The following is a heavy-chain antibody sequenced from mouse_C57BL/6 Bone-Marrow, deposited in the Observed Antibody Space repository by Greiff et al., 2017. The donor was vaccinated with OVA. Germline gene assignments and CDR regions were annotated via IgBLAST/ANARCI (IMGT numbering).Heavy chain of an antibody. CDR1: GYTFTSYW. V-gene: IGHV1-52*01. Sequence: QVQLQQPGAELVRPGSSVKLSCKASGYTFTSYWMHWVKQRPIQGLEWIGNIDPSDSETHYNQKFKDKATLTVDKSSSTAYMQLSSLTSEDSAVYYCALTGTVAMDYWGQGTSVTVSS. CDR2: IDPSDSET. CDR3: ALTGTVAMDY. D-gene: IGHD4-1*01. J-gene: IGHJ4*01.